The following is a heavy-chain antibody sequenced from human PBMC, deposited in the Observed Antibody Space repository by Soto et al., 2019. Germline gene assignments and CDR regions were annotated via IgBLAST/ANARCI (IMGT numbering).Heavy chain of an antibody. CDR2: IIPIFGTA. CDR1: GGTFSSYA. D-gene: IGHD1-26*01. V-gene: IGHV1-69*13. CDR3: ARRLLIVGAPETWFDP. J-gene: IGHJ5*02. Sequence: GASVKVSCKASGGTFSSYAISWVRQAPGQGLEWMGGIIPIFGTANYAQKFQGRVTITADESTSTAYVELSSLRSEDTAVYYCARRLLIVGAPETWFDPWGQGTLVTVSS.